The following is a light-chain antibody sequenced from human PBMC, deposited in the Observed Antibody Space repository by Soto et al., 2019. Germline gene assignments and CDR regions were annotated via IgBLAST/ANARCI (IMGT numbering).Light chain of an antibody. CDR2: GAS. CDR1: QSVSSSY. Sequence: EIVLTQSPGTLSLSPGERATLSCRASQSVSSSYLAWYQQKPGQAPRLLIYGASSRATGIPDRFSGSGSGTYFTLTISRLEPEDFAVYYCQKYGSSPMYTFGQGTKLEIK. J-gene: IGKJ2*01. V-gene: IGKV3-20*01. CDR3: QKYGSSPMYT.